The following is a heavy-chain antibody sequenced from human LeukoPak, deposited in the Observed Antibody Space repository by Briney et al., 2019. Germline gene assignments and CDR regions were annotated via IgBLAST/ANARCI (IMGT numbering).Heavy chain of an antibody. J-gene: IGHJ4*02. V-gene: IGHV3-30-3*02. D-gene: IGHD3-22*01. CDR3: AKDLGDSSEDY. Sequence: GGSLRLSCAASRFTFSSYAMHWVRQAPGKGLEWVAVISDDGNNYSYADSVKGRFTISRDNSKNTVYLQMNSLRAEDTAVYYCAKDLGDSSEDYWGQGTLVTVSS. CDR1: RFTFSSYA. CDR2: ISDDGNNY.